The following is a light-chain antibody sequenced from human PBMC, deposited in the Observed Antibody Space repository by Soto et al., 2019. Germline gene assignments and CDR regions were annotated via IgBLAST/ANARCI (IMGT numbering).Light chain of an antibody. J-gene: IGKJ1*01. CDR3: QQYHRYSWT. V-gene: IGKV1-5*01. CDR1: QSSSS. CDR2: DAS. Sequence: DIQMTQSPSTLSASVGDRVSIACRASQSSSSLAWYQQKPGKAPKLLIYDASSLESGVPSRFSGSGSGTEFTLSINSLQPQDFATYYCQQYHRYSWTFGQGTKVEIK.